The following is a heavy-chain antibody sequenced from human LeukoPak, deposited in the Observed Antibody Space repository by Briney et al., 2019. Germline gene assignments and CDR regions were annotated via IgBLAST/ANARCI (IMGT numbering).Heavy chain of an antibody. J-gene: IGHJ5*02. CDR1: GLTLCRYA. V-gene: IGHV3-23*01. CDR2: DGGSGGST. CDR3: AKEGPRITVPRRFDP. Sequence: GGSLRLFCAASGLTLCRYAMSWVRQAPAKGLEWGSADGGSGGSTYYADSVKCRFTIFRDKSKNTLYLLMRSLRAENTAVYYCAKEGPRITVPRRFDPWGQGTLGTVSS. D-gene: IGHD3-3*01.